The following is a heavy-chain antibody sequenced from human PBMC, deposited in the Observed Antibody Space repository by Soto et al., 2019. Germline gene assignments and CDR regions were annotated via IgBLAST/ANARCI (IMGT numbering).Heavy chain of an antibody. Sequence: EVQLVESGGGLVQPGRSLRLSCAASGFTFDDYAMHWVRQAPGKGLEWVSGISWNSGSIGYADSVKGRFTISRDNAKHSLYLQMNSLRAEDTALYYCAKGQWLGYWGQGTLVTVSS. V-gene: IGHV3-9*01. CDR1: GFTFDDYA. CDR3: AKGQWLGY. J-gene: IGHJ4*02. D-gene: IGHD6-19*01. CDR2: ISWNSGSI.